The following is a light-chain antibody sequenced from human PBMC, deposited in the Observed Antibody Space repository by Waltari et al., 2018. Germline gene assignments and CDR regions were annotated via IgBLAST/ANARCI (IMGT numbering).Light chain of an antibody. CDR3: HSRDASGVGGS. CDR2: DKN. V-gene: IGLV3-19*01. Sequence: SSELTPDPAVSVALGQTVTITCQGNGLRSYYASWYQQRPGQAPILIMYDKNNRPSGVPDRFSGSNSDNTASLTITGAQAEDEASYYCHSRDASGVGGSFGGGTKLTVL. J-gene: IGLJ2*01. CDR1: GLRSYY.